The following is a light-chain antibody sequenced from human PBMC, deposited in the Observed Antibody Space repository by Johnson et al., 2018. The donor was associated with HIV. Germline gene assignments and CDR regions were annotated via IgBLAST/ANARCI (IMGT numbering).Light chain of an antibody. J-gene: IGLJ1*01. CDR3: GTWDSSLSAEV. CDR1: SSNIGNNY. V-gene: IGLV1-51*02. Sequence: QSVLTQPPSVSAAPGQKVTISCSGSSSNIGNNYVSWYQQLPGTAPKLLIYENNKRPSGIPYRFSGSTSGTSATLGITGLQTGDEADYYCGTWDSSLSAEVFGTGTKVTVL. CDR2: ENN.